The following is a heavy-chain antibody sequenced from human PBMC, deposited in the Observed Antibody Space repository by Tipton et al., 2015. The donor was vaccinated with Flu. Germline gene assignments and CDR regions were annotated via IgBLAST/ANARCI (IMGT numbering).Heavy chain of an antibody. D-gene: IGHD3-10*01. Sequence: SLRLSCEASGFIFSDFGMHWVRQAPGKGLEWVAVIWHDVTYKYYADSLKGRFTISRDNTKNTLYLQMNSLTAEDTAVYYCAKGGTVREYYYRGMDVWGQGTTVTVYS. CDR2: IWHDVTYK. V-gene: IGHV3-33*06. CDR3: AKGGTVREYYYRGMDV. J-gene: IGHJ6*02. CDR1: GFIFSDFG.